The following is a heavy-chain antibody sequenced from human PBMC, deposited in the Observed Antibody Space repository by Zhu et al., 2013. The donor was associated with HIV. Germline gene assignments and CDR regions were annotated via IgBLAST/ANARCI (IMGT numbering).Heavy chain of an antibody. V-gene: IGHV1-46*01. CDR1: GYTFTSFY. CDR2: INPNGGST. D-gene: IGHD5-12*01. Sequence: QVQLVQSGAEVKNPGASVKVSCKASGYTFTSFYMHWVRQAPGQGLEWMGVINPNGGSTTYAQNFQGRVAMTRDTSTRTVYMEMSSLRSGDTAVYFCARVEGVDYHFDSWGPGTLVTVSS. CDR3: ARVEGVDYHFDS. J-gene: IGHJ5*01.